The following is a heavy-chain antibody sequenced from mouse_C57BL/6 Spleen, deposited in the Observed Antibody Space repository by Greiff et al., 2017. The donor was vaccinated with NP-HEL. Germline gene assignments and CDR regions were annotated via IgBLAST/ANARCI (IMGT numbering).Heavy chain of an antibody. J-gene: IGHJ2*01. CDR3: ARGTVVGDSDY. V-gene: IGHV1-82*01. Sequence: VQLQQSGPELVKPGASVKISCKASGYAFSSSWMNWVKQRPGKGLEWIGRIYPGDGDTNYNGKFKGKATLTADKSSSTAYMQLSSLTSEDSAVYVWARGTVVGDSDYWGQGTTLTVSS. D-gene: IGHD1-1*01. CDR2: IYPGDGDT. CDR1: GYAFSSSW.